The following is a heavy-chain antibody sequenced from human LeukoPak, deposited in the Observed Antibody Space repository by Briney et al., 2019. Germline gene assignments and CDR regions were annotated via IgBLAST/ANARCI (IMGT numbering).Heavy chain of an antibody. CDR3: ARAATPLYYYYYMDV. J-gene: IGHJ6*03. CDR1: GGSFSGYY. Sequence: SETLSLTCAVYGGSFSGYYWSWIRQPPGKGLEWIGYIYYSGSTNYNPSLKSRVTISVDTSKNQFSLKLSSVTAADTAVYYCARAATPLYYYYYMDVWGKGTTVTVSS. D-gene: IGHD2-15*01. CDR2: IYYSGST. V-gene: IGHV4-59*01.